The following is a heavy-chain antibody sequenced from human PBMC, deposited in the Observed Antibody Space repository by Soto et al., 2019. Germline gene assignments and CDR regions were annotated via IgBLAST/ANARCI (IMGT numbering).Heavy chain of an antibody. Sequence: EASVKVSCKVSGYTLTELSMHWVRQAPGKGLEWMGGFDPEDGETIYAQKFQGRVTMTEDTSTDTAYMELSSLRSEDTAVYYCATDRRSLYQPAAHNWFDPWGQGTLVTVSS. J-gene: IGHJ5*02. CDR1: GYTLTELS. CDR3: ATDRRSLYQPAAHNWFDP. D-gene: IGHD2-2*01. V-gene: IGHV1-24*01. CDR2: FDPEDGET.